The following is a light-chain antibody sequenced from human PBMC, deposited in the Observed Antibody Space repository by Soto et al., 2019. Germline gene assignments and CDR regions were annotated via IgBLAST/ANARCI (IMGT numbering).Light chain of an antibody. CDR3: CSYAGSSTPYV. CDR1: SSDIGHYDY. V-gene: IGLV2-23*01. CDR2: XXXXXXS. Sequence: QSALTQPASVSGSPGQSITISCTGTSSDIGHYDYVSWYQQHPGKAAKLMIXXXXXXXSXXXSGVSNRFSGSKSGNTASLTISGLQAEDEADYYCCSYAGSSTPYVFGTGTKVTVL. J-gene: IGLJ1*01.